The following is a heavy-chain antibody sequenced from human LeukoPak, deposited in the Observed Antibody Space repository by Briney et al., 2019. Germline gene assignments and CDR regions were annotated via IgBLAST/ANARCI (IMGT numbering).Heavy chain of an antibody. CDR2: IYTSGST. J-gene: IGHJ6*02. CDR1: GGSISSYY. Sequence: SETLSLTCTVSGGSISSYYWSWIRQPAGKGLEWIGSIYTSGSTNYNPSLKSRVTMSVDTSKNQFSLKLSSVTAADTAVYYCARGPSQSYYYYYGMDVWGQGTTVTVSS. CDR3: ARGPSQSYYYYYGMDV. V-gene: IGHV4-4*07.